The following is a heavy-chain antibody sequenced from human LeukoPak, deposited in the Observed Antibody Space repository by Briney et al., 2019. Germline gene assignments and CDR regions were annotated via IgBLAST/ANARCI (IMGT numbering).Heavy chain of an antibody. CDR1: GYTFTSNY. CDR3: ARDGIQNWFDP. V-gene: IGHV1-46*01. J-gene: IGHJ5*02. D-gene: IGHD1-26*01. Sequence: ASVKVSCKAFGYTFTSNYMHWVRQAPGQGPEWMGVISPSGGSTTYAQKFQGRVTMTRDTSTSTVYMELSSLRSEDTAVYYCARDGIQNWFDPWGQGTLVTVSS. CDR2: ISPSGGST.